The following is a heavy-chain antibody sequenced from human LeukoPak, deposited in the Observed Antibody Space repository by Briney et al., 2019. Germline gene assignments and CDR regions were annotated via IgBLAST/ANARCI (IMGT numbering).Heavy chain of an antibody. D-gene: IGHD3-22*01. J-gene: IGHJ4*02. CDR2: IYYSGST. CDR3: ARGWRGINGYYYDSSGYPSYYFDY. CDR1: GGSISSYY. V-gene: IGHV4-59*01. Sequence: SETLSLTCTVSGGSISSYYWSWIRQPPGKGLEWIGYIYYSGSTNYNPSLKSRVTISVDTSKNQFSLKLSSVTAADTAVYYCARGWRGINGYYYDSSGYPSYYFDYWGQGTLVTVSS.